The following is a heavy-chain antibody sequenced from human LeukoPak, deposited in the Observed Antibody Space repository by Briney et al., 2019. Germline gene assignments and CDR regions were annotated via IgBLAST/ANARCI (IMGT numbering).Heavy chain of an antibody. J-gene: IGHJ3*02. CDR1: GFTFSSYW. Sequence: GGSLRLSCAASGFTFSSYWMHWVRQAPGKGLVWVSRINSDGSSTSYADSVKGRFTISRDNAKNTPYLQMNSLRAEDTAVYYCAAGTGIVGVDAFDIWGQGTMVTVSS. D-gene: IGHD1-26*01. CDR3: AAGTGIVGVDAFDI. CDR2: INSDGSST. V-gene: IGHV3-74*01.